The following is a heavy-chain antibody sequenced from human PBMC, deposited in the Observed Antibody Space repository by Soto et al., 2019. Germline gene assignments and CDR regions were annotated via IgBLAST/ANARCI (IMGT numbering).Heavy chain of an antibody. Sequence: EVQLVESGGGRVKPGGSLRLSCAASGFTFSSYSMNWVRQAPGKGLEWVSSISSSSSYIYYADSVKGRFTISRDNAKNSLYLQMNHLRAEDTAEYYCARDGIAVAGTYYFDYWGQGTMVTVSS. D-gene: IGHD6-19*01. CDR2: ISSSSSYI. V-gene: IGHV3-21*01. J-gene: IGHJ4*02. CDR3: ARDGIAVAGTYYFDY. CDR1: GFTFSSYS.